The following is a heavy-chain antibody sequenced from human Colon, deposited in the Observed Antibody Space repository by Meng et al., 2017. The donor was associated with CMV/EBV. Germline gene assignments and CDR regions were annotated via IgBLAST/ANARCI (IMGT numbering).Heavy chain of an antibody. V-gene: IGHV1-2*02. CDR2: INPNSGDT. CDR1: GYIFVSYF. CDR3: ARDWFGGGQYYGMDV. D-gene: IGHD3-10*01. Sequence: ASVKVSCKASGYIFVSYFMHWVRQAPGQGLEWMGLINPNSGDTNYAQKFQGRVSMTRDTSTTTGYMELSGLSSADTAVYYCARDWFGGGQYYGMDVWGQGTAVTVSS. J-gene: IGHJ6*02.